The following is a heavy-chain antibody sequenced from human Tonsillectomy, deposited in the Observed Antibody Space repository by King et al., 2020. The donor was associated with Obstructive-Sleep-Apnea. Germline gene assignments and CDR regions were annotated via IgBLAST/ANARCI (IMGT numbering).Heavy chain of an antibody. CDR1: GFTFSNYA. CDR3: ARDHGYSYGYIDYYFDY. CDR2: ISYDGSNK. Sequence: VQLVESGGGVVQPGRSLRLSCAASGFTFSNYAMHWVRQAPGKGLEWVAIISYDGSNKYNADSVKGRFTISRDDSKNTLYLQMNSLRAEDTAVYYWARDHGYSYGYIDYYFDYWGQGTLVTVSS. D-gene: IGHD5-18*01. J-gene: IGHJ4*02. V-gene: IGHV3-30-3*01.